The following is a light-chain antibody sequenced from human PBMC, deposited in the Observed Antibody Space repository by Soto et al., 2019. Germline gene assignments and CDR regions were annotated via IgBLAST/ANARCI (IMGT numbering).Light chain of an antibody. CDR1: QSVISNY. CDR2: GAS. J-gene: IGKJ1*01. Sequence: EIVLTQSPGTLSLSPGERATLSCRASQSVISNYLAWYQQKPGQAPRLLIHGASRRATGIPDRFRGSGSGTDFTLTISSLQSEDFATYYCQQYGGWPRTFGQGSRVEIK. V-gene: IGKV3-20*01. CDR3: QQYGGWPRT.